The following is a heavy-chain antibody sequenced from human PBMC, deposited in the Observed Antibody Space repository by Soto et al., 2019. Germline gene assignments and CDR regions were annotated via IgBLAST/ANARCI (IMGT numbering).Heavy chain of an antibody. CDR2: INPSGGST. J-gene: IGHJ6*02. CDR3: AREGYCSSTSCYTQRPPRDYYYYGMDV. V-gene: IGHV1-46*01. CDR1: GYTFTSYY. Sequence: ASVKVSCKASGYTFTSYYMHWVRQAPGQGLEWMGIINPSGGSTSYAQKFQGRVTMTRDTSTSTVYMELSSLRSEDTAVYYCAREGYCSSTSCYTQRPPRDYYYYGMDVWGQGTTVTV. D-gene: IGHD2-2*02.